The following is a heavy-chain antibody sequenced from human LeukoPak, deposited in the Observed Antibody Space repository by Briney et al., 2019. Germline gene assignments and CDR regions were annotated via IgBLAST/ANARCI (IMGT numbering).Heavy chain of an antibody. CDR2: IYDTGSA. D-gene: IGHD3-3*01. V-gene: IGHV4-59*01. CDR1: GGSISNFY. J-gene: IGHJ6*02. Sequence: SETLSLTCSVSGGSISNFYWSWIRQPPGKKLEWIGYIYDTGSANYNPSLKSRVTISVDTSKNRFSLKLSSVTAADTAVYYCARGHLVLEWFYYGMDVWGQGTTVTVSS. CDR3: ARGHLVLEWFYYGMDV.